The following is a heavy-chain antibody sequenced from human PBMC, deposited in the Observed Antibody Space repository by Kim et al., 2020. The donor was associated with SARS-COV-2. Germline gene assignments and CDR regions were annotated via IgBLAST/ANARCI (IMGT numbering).Heavy chain of an antibody. J-gene: IGHJ4*02. CDR2: IIPILGIA. V-gene: IGHV1-69*04. CDR1: GGTFSSYA. D-gene: IGHD2-2*01. Sequence: SVKVSCKASGGTFSSYAISWVRQAPGQGLEWMGRIIPILGIANYAQKFQGRVTITADKSTSTAYMELSSLRSEDTAVYYCAREFEEYQLLWDYFDYWGQGTLVTVSS. CDR3: AREFEEYQLLWDYFDY.